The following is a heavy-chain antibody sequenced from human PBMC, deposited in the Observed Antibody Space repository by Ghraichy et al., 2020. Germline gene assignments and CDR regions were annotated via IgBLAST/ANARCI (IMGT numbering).Heavy chain of an antibody. CDR3: ARDIVVVPATSVYYYYYGMDV. J-gene: IGHJ6*02. Sequence: SCAASGFTFSSYGMHWVRQAPGKGLEWVAVIWYDGSNKYYADSVKGRFTISRDNSKNTLYLQMNSLRAEDTAVYYCARDIVVVPATSVYYYYYGMDVWGQGTTVTVSS. V-gene: IGHV3-33*08. D-gene: IGHD2-2*01. CDR1: GFTFSSYG. CDR2: IWYDGSNK.